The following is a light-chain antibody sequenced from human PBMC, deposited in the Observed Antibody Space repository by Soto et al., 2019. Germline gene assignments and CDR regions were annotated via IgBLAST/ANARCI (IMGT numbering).Light chain of an antibody. Sequence: QSVLTQPAPVSGYPGQAITISCTGTSSDVGGYIYVSWYQQHPGKAPKLMIYEVSNRPSGVSNRFSGSKSGNTASLTISGLQAEDEADYYCSSYTSSSSRVFGTGTKLTVL. CDR3: SSYTSSSSRV. J-gene: IGLJ1*01. CDR2: EVS. V-gene: IGLV2-14*01. CDR1: SSDVGGYIY.